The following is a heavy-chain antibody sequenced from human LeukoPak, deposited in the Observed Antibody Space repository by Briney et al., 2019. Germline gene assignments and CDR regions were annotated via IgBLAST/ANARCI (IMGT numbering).Heavy chain of an antibody. J-gene: IGHJ4*02. V-gene: IGHV4-39*01. CDR1: GGSISSSNFY. D-gene: IGHD3-9*01. CDR3: ARVLRYFDWPCDY. Sequence: SETLSLTCTISGGSISSSNFYWGWIRQPPGKGLEWIGSINYGGSTSYNPSLKNRVTVSLDTSKTQFSLRLSSVTAADTAVYYCARVLRYFDWPCDYWGQGTLVTVSS. CDR2: INYGGST.